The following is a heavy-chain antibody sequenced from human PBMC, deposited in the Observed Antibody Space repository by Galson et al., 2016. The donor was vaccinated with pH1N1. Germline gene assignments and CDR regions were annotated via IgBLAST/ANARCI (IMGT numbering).Heavy chain of an antibody. V-gene: IGHV5-51*03. Sequence: QSGAEVKKPGESLKISCKASGYTFTTYWIAWVRQVPGKGLEWVGVVNPGGSSIRYSPPFQGQVTISSDKSISTAYLQWISLKASDTATYYCARQYDFGDYRGDAFDIWGQGTMVFVSS. CDR2: VNPGGSSI. J-gene: IGHJ3*02. CDR1: GYTFTTYW. CDR3: ARQYDFGDYRGDAFDI. D-gene: IGHD4-17*01.